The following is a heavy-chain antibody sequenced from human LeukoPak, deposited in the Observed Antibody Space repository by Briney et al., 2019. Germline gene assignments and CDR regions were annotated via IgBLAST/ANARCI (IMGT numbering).Heavy chain of an antibody. V-gene: IGHV4-4*02. CDR1: GGSFSSGTW. CDR2: IYHSGST. D-gene: IGHD3-3*01. J-gene: IGHJ5*02. CDR3: VYHYGFSFDP. Sequence: PSGTLSLTCAISGGSFSSGTWWSWVRQPPEKGLEWIGQIYHSGSTNHNPSLKSRVAISIDKSKSQFSLELSSVTAADTAVYYCVYHYGFSFDPWGQGTLVTVSS.